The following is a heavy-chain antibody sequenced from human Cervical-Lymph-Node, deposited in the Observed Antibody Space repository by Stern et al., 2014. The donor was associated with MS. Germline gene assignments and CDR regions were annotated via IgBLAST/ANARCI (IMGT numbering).Heavy chain of an antibody. J-gene: IGHJ4*02. CDR3: ARRGAYYYDSSGYDLTLDY. CDR2: IHPGDSDT. Sequence: EVQLLQSGAEVKKPGESLKISCKGFGYTFTTYWIGWVRQMPGKGLEWLGIIHPGDSDTRYSPSFQGQVTISADKSISTAYLQWSSLKASDTAMYYCARRGAYYYDSSGYDLTLDYWGQGTLVTVSS. V-gene: IGHV5-51*01. CDR1: GYTFTTYW. D-gene: IGHD3-22*01.